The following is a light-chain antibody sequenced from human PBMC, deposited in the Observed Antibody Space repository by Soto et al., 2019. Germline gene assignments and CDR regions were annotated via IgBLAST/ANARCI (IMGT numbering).Light chain of an antibody. CDR3: QQYGTSPIT. CDR1: QSVSGSY. J-gene: IGKJ5*01. CDR2: GAS. V-gene: IGKV3-20*01. Sequence: EIVMTQSPVTLSLSPGERATLSCRASQSVSGSYLAWYQQKPGQAPRRLIYGASSRATGIPDRFSGSGSGTDFTLTISRLEPEDFAVYYCQQYGTSPITFGQGTRLEIK.